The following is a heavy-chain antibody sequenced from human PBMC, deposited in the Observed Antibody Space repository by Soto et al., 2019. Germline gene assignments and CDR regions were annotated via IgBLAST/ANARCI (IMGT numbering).Heavy chain of an antibody. V-gene: IGHV3-7*01. CDR2: IKQDGSEN. D-gene: IGHD6-19*01. CDR1: GYTYSNYW. Sequence: GGSLSLSCAASGYTYSNYWMSWVCQAPGKGLERVANIKQDGSENYYVDSVMGRFTTSRDNTKNSFYLPMNRLRAEHTAVYFWARDHNCGWKFDYVGRGTLVTISS. CDR3: ARDHNCGWKFDY. J-gene: IGHJ4*02.